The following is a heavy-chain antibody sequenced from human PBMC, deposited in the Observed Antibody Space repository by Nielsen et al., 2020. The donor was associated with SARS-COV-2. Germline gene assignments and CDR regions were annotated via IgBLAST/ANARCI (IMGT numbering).Heavy chain of an antibody. V-gene: IGHV3-23*03. Sequence: GESLKISCAASGFTFSSYAMSWVRQAPGKGLEWVSVIYSGGSSTYYADSVKGRFTISRDNSKNTLYLQMNSLRAEDTAVYYCARLRYFDWYYFDYWGQGTLVTVSS. J-gene: IGHJ4*02. CDR1: GFTFSSYA. D-gene: IGHD3-9*01. CDR2: IYSGGSST. CDR3: ARLRYFDWYYFDY.